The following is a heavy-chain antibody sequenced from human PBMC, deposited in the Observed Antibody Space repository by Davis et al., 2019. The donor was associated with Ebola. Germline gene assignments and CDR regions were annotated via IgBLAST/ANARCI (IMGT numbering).Heavy chain of an antibody. CDR1: GFTFSSYG. Sequence: GESLKISCAASGFTFSSYGMHWVRQAPGKGLEWVAVISYDGSNKYYADSVKGRFTISRDNSKNTLYLQMNSLRAEDTAVYYCAKDRGDLNDFWSGYRAWGQGTLVTVSS. V-gene: IGHV3-30*18. J-gene: IGHJ5*02. CDR3: AKDRGDLNDFWSGYRA. D-gene: IGHD3-3*01. CDR2: ISYDGSNK.